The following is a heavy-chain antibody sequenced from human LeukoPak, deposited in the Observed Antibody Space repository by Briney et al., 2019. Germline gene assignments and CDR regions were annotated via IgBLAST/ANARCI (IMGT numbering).Heavy chain of an antibody. CDR3: ARGAFVVVTASLGY. CDR2: INAGNGNT. CDR1: GYTFTSYA. J-gene: IGHJ4*02. Sequence: ASVKVSCKASGYTFTSYAMHWVRQAPGQRLEVMGWINAGNGNTKYSQKFQGRVTITRDTSASTAYMELSSLRSEDTAVYYCARGAFVVVTASLGYWGQGTLVTVSS. D-gene: IGHD2-21*02. V-gene: IGHV1-3*01.